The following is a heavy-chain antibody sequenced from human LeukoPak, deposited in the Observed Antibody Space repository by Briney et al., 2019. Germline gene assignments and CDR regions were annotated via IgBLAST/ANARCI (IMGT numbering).Heavy chain of an antibody. V-gene: IGHV3-74*01. Sequence: GGSLRLSCAASGFTFSSYWMHWVRQAPGKGLVWVSRINSDGSSTSYADSVKGRFTTSRDNAKNTLYLQMNSLRAEDTAVYYCARDREWLATFDYWGQGTLVTVSS. D-gene: IGHD6-19*01. CDR3: ARDREWLATFDY. CDR2: INSDGSST. J-gene: IGHJ4*02. CDR1: GFTFSSYW.